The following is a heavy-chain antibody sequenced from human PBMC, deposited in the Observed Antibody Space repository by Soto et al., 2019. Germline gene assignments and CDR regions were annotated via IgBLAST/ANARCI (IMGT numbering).Heavy chain of an antibody. Sequence: QITLNESGPTVVKPAETLTLTCTFSGFSLTTSGAGVGWIRQSPGKAPEWLALIYWDDDKRYSASLQSRLTITKDTSKNQVVLTMASVDTADTATYYCAHRILRTVFGLVTTTAIYFDFWGQGTPVVFSS. CDR1: GFSLTTSGAG. CDR3: AHRILRTVFGLVTTTAIYFDF. V-gene: IGHV2-5*02. CDR2: IYWDDDK. D-gene: IGHD3-3*01. J-gene: IGHJ4*02.